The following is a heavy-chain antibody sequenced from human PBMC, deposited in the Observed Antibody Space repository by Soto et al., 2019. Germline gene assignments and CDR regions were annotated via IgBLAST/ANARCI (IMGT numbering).Heavy chain of an antibody. CDR2: INAGNGNT. CDR3: ARGYGGHFHWFDP. Sequence: QVQLVQSGAEVKKPGASVKVSCKASGYTFTSYAMHWVRQAPGQRLEWMGWINAGNGNTKYSQKFQGRVTITRDTSASTAYMDLSSLRSEDTAVYYCARGYGGHFHWFDPWGQGTLVTVSS. J-gene: IGHJ5*02. CDR1: GYTFTSYA. V-gene: IGHV1-3*01. D-gene: IGHD4-17*01.